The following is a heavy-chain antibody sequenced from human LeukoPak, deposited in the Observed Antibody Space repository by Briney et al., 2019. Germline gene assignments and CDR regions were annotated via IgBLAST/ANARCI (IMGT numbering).Heavy chain of an antibody. CDR2: IYYSGST. CDR1: GGSISSSSYY. V-gene: IGHV4-39*07. CDR3: ARDGADLYYYYGMDV. J-gene: IGHJ6*02. D-gene: IGHD3-10*01. Sequence: SETLSLTCTVSGGSISSSSYYWGWIRQPPGKGLEWIGSIYYSGSTYYNPSLKSRVTISVDTSKNQFSLKLSSVTAADTAVYYCARDGADLYYYYGMDVWGQGTTVTVSS.